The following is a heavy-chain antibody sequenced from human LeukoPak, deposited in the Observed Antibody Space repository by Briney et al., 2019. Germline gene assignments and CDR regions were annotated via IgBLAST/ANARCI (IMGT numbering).Heavy chain of an antibody. CDR1: GYSISSGYN. CDR3: ARHLGSGWYGAFDI. Sequence: SETLSLTCAVSGYSISSGYNWGWIRQPPGKGREWIGSIYHSGSTYYNPSLKSRVTISVDTSKNQFSLKLSSVTAADTAVYYCARHLGSGWYGAFDIWGQGTMVTVSS. D-gene: IGHD6-19*01. CDR2: IYHSGST. J-gene: IGHJ3*02. V-gene: IGHV4-38-2*01.